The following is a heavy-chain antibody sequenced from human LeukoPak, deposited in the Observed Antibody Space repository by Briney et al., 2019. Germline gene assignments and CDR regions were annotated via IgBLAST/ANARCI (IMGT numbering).Heavy chain of an antibody. V-gene: IGHV4-61*08. D-gene: IGHD1-1*01. CDR1: GGSISSGGYY. Sequence: PSETLSLTCTVSGGSISSGGYYWSWIRQHPGKGLEWIGYIYYSGSTNYNPSLKSRVTISVDTSKKQFSLKLRSVTAADTAVYYCARRGGSGTTFDWFDPWGQGTLVTVSS. CDR3: ARRGGSGTTFDWFDP. J-gene: IGHJ5*02. CDR2: IYYSGST.